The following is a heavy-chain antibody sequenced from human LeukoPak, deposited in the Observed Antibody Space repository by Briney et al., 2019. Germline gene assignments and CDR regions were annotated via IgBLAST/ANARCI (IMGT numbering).Heavy chain of an antibody. CDR3: ARGPLGYCSVTSCSFDS. V-gene: IGHV3-7*01. CDR2: INQDGSEN. Sequence: GGSLRLSCAASGFTFNSYWTSWVRQAPGKGLEWVANINQDGSENYYLDSVRGRFTISRDNAKNSLYLQMNSLRAEDTAVYYCARGPLGYCSVTSCSFDSWGQGTLVTVSS. D-gene: IGHD2-2*01. CDR1: GFTFNSYW. J-gene: IGHJ5*01.